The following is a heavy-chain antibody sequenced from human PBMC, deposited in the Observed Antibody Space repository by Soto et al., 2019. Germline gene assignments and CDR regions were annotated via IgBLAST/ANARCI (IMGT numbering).Heavy chain of an antibody. CDR3: ARVVVVIPPGYYYAMDV. J-gene: IGHJ6*02. CDR2: ITSSRDTI. D-gene: IGHD3-22*01. Sequence: GGSLRLSCAASGFTFGSFHMNWVRQAPGRGQEWVAYITSSRDTIYYSDSVKCRFNISRDNGKNSLFLQMNSLRDEDTAVYYCARVVVVIPPGYYYAMDVWGQGTTVTVSS. V-gene: IGHV3-48*02. CDR1: GFTFGSFH.